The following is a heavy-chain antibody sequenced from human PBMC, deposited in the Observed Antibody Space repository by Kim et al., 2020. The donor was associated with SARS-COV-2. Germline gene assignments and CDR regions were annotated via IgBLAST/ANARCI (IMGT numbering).Heavy chain of an antibody. D-gene: IGHD2-2*01. Sequence: RYYADSVKGRFTITRDNAKNSLYLQMNSLRDEETAVYYCAQHRSRGVGNYWGQGTLVTVSS. CDR3: AQHRSRGVGNY. CDR2: R. V-gene: IGHV3-48*02. J-gene: IGHJ4*02.